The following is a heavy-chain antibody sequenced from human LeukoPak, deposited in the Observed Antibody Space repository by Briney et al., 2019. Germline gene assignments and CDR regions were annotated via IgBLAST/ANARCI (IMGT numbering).Heavy chain of an antibody. CDR3: ARDWYSSSWYAFDI. D-gene: IGHD6-13*01. CDR1: GGSISSYY. V-gene: IGHV4-4*07. Sequence: SETLSLTCTVSGGSISSYYWSWIRQPAGKGLEWIGRIYTSGSTNYNPSLKSQVTMSADTSKNQFSLKLSSVTAADTAVYYCARDWYSSSWYAFDIWGQGTMVTVSS. CDR2: IYTSGST. J-gene: IGHJ3*02.